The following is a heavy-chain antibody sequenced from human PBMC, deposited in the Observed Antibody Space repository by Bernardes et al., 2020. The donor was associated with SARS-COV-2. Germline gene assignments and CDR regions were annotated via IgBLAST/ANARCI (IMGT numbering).Heavy chain of an antibody. CDR3: ARPRLQARVEDPFDM. CDR2: IYYSGST. CDR1: GGSISAYY. J-gene: IGHJ3*02. Sequence: SETLSLTCTVSGGSISAYYWSWIRQPPGKGLEWIGYIYYSGSTNYNPSLRGRATISVDTAKHRFSLRLSSVTAADTAIYYCARPRLQARVEDPFDMWGQGTMVTVSP. V-gene: IGHV4-59*08. D-gene: IGHD1-1*01.